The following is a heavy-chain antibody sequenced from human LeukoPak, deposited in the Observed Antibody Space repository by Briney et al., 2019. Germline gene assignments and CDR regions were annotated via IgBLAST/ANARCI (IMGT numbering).Heavy chain of an antibody. D-gene: IGHD4-11*01. CDR1: GGSFSGYY. Sequence: PSETLSLTCAVYGGSFSGYYWSWIRQPPGKGLEWIGEINHSGSTNCNPSLKSRVTISVDTSKNQFSLKLSSVTAADTAVYYCARGSTGVWFDPWGQGTLVTVSS. CDR3: ARGSTGVWFDP. CDR2: INHSGST. V-gene: IGHV4-34*01. J-gene: IGHJ5*02.